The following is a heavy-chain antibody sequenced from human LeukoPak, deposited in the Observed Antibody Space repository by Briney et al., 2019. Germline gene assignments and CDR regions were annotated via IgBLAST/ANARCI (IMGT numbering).Heavy chain of an antibody. CDR1: GFSFSYYG. D-gene: IGHD4-17*01. CDR2: LSYDGTNK. J-gene: IGHJ4*02. CDR3: AKSPGIGTYGDRSTAVDY. Sequence: GGSLRLSCSASGFSFSYYGFHWVRQAPGNGLEWVALLSYDGTNKYYADSVKGRFTISRDNSKNTLFLQMNSLRAEDTAVYYCAKSPGIGTYGDRSTAVDYWGQGTLVTVSS. V-gene: IGHV3-30*18.